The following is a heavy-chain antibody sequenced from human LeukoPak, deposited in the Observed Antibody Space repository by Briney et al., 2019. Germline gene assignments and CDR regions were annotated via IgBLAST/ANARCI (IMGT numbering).Heavy chain of an antibody. CDR3: ARVRYSNYVFSFDY. CDR1: GYTFTGYY. Sequence: GASMKVSCKASGYTFTGYYMHWVRQAPGQGLEWMGWINPNSGGTNYAQKFQGRVTITADKSTSTAYMELSSLRSEDTAVYYCARVRYSNYVFSFDYWGQGTLVTVSS. D-gene: IGHD4-11*01. CDR2: INPNSGGT. V-gene: IGHV1-2*02. J-gene: IGHJ4*02.